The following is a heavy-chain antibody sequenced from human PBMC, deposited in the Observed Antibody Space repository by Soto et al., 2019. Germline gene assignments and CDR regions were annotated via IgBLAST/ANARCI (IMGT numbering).Heavy chain of an antibody. CDR2: IFYSGLT. CDR1: DYSFSISDYY. Sequence: PSETLSLTWSVSDYSFSISDYYWAWISQPPGKGLEWIVSIFYSGLTYYNPSLKSRVTLSVDTSKNHFSVRLNSVTAADTAVYYCAPLTVSLSGPYGIHVWGQGTTVTVSS. V-gene: IGHV4-39*01. CDR3: APLTVSLSGPYGIHV. J-gene: IGHJ6*02. D-gene: IGHD2-15*01.